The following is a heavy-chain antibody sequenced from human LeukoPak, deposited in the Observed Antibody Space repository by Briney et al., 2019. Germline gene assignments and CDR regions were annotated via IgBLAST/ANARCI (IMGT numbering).Heavy chain of an antibody. CDR2: ISSSGSTI. CDR1: GFTFSSYE. D-gene: IGHD1-26*01. V-gene: IGHV3-48*03. J-gene: IGHJ3*02. CDR3: APLSGSYFGDDAFDI. Sequence: PGGSLRLSCAASGFTFSSYEMNWVRQAPGKGLEWVSYISSSGSTIYYADSVKGRFTISRDNAKNSLYLQMNSPRAEDTAVYYCAPLSGSYFGDDAFDIWGQGTMVTVSS.